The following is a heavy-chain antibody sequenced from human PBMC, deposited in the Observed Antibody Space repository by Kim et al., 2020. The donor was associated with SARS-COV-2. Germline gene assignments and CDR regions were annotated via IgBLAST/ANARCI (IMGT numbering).Heavy chain of an antibody. CDR1: GGTFSSYA. V-gene: IGHV1-69*04. Sequence: SVKVSCKASGGTFSSYAISWVRQAPGQGLEWMGRIIPILGIANYAQKFQGRVTITADKSTSTAYMELSSLRSEDTAVYYCAREKSDSGGDWFDPWGQGTLVTVSS. CDR3: AREKSDSGGDWFDP. CDR2: IIPILGIA. J-gene: IGHJ5*02. D-gene: IGHD4-17*01.